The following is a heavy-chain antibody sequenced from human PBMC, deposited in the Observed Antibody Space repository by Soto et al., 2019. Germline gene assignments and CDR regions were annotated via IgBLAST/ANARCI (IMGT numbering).Heavy chain of an antibody. Sequence: GGSLRLSCAASGFTFSSYGMHWVRQAPGKGLEWVAVISYDGSNKYYADSVKGRFTISRDNSKNTLYLQMNSLRAEDTAVDYCANGPPFTVGGVVARDAFDIWGQGTMVTVSS. CDR3: ANGPPFTVGGVVARDAFDI. D-gene: IGHD3-16*02. J-gene: IGHJ3*02. CDR2: ISYDGSNK. CDR1: GFTFSSYG. V-gene: IGHV3-30*18.